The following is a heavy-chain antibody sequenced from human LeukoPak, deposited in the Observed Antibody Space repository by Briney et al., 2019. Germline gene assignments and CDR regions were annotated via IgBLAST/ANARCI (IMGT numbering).Heavy chain of an antibody. Sequence: PSETLSLTCTVSGGSISSYYWSWIRQPPGKGLEWIGYIYYSGSTNCNPSLKSRVTISVDTSKNQFSLKLSSVTAADTAVYYCARDHGSGWYSLDYWGQGTLVTVSS. CDR2: IYYSGST. V-gene: IGHV4-59*01. J-gene: IGHJ4*02. CDR3: ARDHGSGWYSLDY. CDR1: GGSISSYY. D-gene: IGHD6-19*01.